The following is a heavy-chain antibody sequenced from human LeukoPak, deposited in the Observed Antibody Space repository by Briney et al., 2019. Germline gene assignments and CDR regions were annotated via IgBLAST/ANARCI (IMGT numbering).Heavy chain of an antibody. Sequence: GGSLRLSCAASGLTFSSYGMHWVRQAPGKGLEWVAFIRYDGSNKYYADSVKGRFTISRDNSKNTLYLQMNSLRAEDTAVYYCAKDRYYDSSGYPSNYYYYYMDVWGKGTTVTVSS. CDR3: AKDRYYDSSGYPSNYYYYYMDV. D-gene: IGHD3-22*01. CDR2: IRYDGSNK. CDR1: GLTFSSYG. V-gene: IGHV3-30*02. J-gene: IGHJ6*03.